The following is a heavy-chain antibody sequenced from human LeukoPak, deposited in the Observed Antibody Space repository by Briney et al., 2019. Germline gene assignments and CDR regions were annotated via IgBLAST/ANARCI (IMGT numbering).Heavy chain of an antibody. V-gene: IGHV1-69*05. J-gene: IGHJ3*02. CDR1: GGTFSSYA. D-gene: IGHD1-26*01. CDR3: AREGGSYRRGILGNAFDI. Sequence: SVKLSCKASGGTFSSYAISWVRQAPGQGLEWMGGIIPIFGTANYAQKLQGTVTITTDEYTSTAYMELSSLRSEDTAVYYCAREGGSYRRGILGNAFDIWGQGTMVTVSS. CDR2: IIPIFGTA.